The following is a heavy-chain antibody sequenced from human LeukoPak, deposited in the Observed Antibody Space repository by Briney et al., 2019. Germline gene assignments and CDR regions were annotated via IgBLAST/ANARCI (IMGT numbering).Heavy chain of an antibody. CDR1: GGTFSSYA. J-gene: IGHJ4*02. D-gene: IGHD3-3*01. CDR2: IIPIFGTA. V-gene: IGHV1-69*01. CDR3: ATIEITILSSHFDY. Sequence: SVKVSCKASGGTFSSYAISWVRQAPGHGLEWMGGIIPIFGTASYAQKFQGRVTITADESTSTAYMELSSLRSEDTAVYYCATIEITILSSHFDYWGQGTLVTVSS.